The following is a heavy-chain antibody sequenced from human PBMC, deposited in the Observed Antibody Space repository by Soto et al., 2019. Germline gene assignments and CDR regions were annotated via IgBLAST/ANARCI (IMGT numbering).Heavy chain of an antibody. CDR3: ARVYGSNFDY. CDR2: INHSGST. J-gene: IGHJ4*02. D-gene: IGHD6-19*01. V-gene: IGHV4-34*01. Sequence: QVQLQQWGAGLLKPSETLSLTCAVYGGSFSGYYWSWIRQPPGKGLEWIGEINHSGSTNYNPSLKSRVTISVDTSKNQFSLKLSSVTAADTAVYYCARVYGSNFDYWGQATLFTVSS. CDR1: GGSFSGYY.